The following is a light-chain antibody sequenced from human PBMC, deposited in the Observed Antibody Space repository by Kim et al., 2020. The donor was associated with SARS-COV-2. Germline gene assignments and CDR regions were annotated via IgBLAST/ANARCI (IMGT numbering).Light chain of an antibody. CDR1: QSIRSW. V-gene: IGKV1-5*01. CDR2: NAS. CDR3: QHYNSYSGT. Sequence: SATVGDRVAITCRARQSIRSWVAWYQQKPVNAPKLLVFNASGLEAGVPSRFSGSGSGTEFTLTITSLQPDDFATYYCQHYNSYSGTFGQGTKLEI. J-gene: IGKJ2*01.